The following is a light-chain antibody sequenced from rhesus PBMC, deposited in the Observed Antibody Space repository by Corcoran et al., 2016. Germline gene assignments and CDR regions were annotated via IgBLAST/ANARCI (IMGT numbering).Light chain of an antibody. CDR1: QSVSSY. Sequence: QAILTQSPATLSLSPGERATLSCRASQSVSSYLAWYQQKPGQAPRLLISGASRRATGFPDRFSGSGSGTDFTLPNSRLAPEYVGVYRCYQHSSGYTFGQGTKVEIQ. CDR3: YQHSSGYT. V-gene: IGKV3-10*01. CDR2: GAS. J-gene: IGKJ1*01.